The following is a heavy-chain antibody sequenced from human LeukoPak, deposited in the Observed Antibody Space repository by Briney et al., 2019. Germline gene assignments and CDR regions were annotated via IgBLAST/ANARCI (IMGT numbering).Heavy chain of an antibody. CDR3: ARIPDYYYDSSGYVA. D-gene: IGHD3-22*01. Sequence: GGSLRLSCAASGFTFSSYWMSWVRQAPGKGLEWVANIKQDGSEKYYVDSVKGRFTISRDNAKNSLYLQMNSLRAEDTAVYYCARIPDYYYDSSGYVAWGQGTLVTVSS. CDR1: GFTFSSYW. CDR2: IKQDGSEK. V-gene: IGHV3-7*01. J-gene: IGHJ5*02.